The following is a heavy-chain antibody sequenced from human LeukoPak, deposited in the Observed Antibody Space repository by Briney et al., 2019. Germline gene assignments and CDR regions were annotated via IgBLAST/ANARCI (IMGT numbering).Heavy chain of an antibody. V-gene: IGHV3-23*01. J-gene: IGHJ6*02. CDR2: ISGSGDST. CDR3: ARGEYSSGWRPFYYYYGMDV. Sequence: GGSLRLSCAASGFTFSNYAMTWVRQAPGKGLEWVSSISGSGDSTYYADSVKGRFTISRDNAKNSLYLQMNSLRDEDTAVYYCARGEYSSGWRPFYYYYGMDVWGQGTTVTVSS. CDR1: GFTFSNYA. D-gene: IGHD6-19*01.